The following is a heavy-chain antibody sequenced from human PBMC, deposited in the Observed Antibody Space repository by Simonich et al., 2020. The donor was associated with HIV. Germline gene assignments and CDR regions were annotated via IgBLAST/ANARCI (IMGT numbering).Heavy chain of an antibody. CDR2: INHSGST. V-gene: IGHV4-34*01. CDR3: ARLTAGGLGEYFQH. J-gene: IGHJ1*01. D-gene: IGHD6-13*01. Sequence: QVQLQQWGAGLLKHSETLSLTCAVYGGSFSGYYWSWIRQPPGKGLEWIGEINHSGSTNYNPSLKSRVTISVDTSKNQFSLKLSSVTAADTAVYYCARLTAGGLGEYFQHWGQGTLVTVSS. CDR1: GGSFSGYY.